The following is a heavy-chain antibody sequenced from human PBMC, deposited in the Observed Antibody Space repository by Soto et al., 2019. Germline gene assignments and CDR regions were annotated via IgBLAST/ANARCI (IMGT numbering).Heavy chain of an antibody. CDR3: ARVGYCTNGVCSYYYYYGMDV. V-gene: IGHV1-69*13. J-gene: IGHJ6*02. CDR1: GGTFSSYA. Sequence: SVKVSCKASGGTFSSYAISWVRQAPGQGLEWMGGIIPIFGTANYAQKFQGRVTITADESTSTAYMELSSLRSEDTAVYYCARVGYCTNGVCSYYYYYGMDVWGQGTTVTVSS. D-gene: IGHD2-8*01. CDR2: IIPIFGTA.